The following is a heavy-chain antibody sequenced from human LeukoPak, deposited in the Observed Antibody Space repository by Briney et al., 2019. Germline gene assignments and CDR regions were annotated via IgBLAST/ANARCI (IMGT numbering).Heavy chain of an antibody. CDR3: ARDAMVRGVPLYYYGMDV. J-gene: IGHJ6*04. CDR1: GGSISSGGYY. D-gene: IGHD3-10*01. Sequence: SQTLSLTCTVSGGSISSGGYYWSWIRQHPGKGLEWIGYIYYSGSTYYNPSLKSRVTISVDTSKNQFSLKLSSVTAADTAVYDCARDAMVRGVPLYYYGMDVWGKGTTVTVSS. CDR2: IYYSGST. V-gene: IGHV4-31*03.